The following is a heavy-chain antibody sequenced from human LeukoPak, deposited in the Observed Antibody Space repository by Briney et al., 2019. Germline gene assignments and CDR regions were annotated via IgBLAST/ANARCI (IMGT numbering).Heavy chain of an antibody. D-gene: IGHD2-15*01. Sequence: GGSLRLSCVASGFSLSGYWMYWVRQAPGKGLMYISRNNGDGSTTNYADVVKGRFTVSRDNVKNTLYLQMNRLRVEDTAVYYCARDPRNVGLAPWGQGTLVTVSS. V-gene: IGHV3-74*01. CDR1: GFSLSGYW. CDR3: ARDPRNVGLAP. J-gene: IGHJ5*02. CDR2: NNGDGSTT.